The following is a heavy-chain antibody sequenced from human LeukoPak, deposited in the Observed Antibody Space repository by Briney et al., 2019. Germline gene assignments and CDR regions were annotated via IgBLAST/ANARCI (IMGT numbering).Heavy chain of an antibody. CDR3: AKMNVLTGYYTPNFDF. CDR1: GFTFSSYG. Sequence: PGGSLRLSCAASGFTFSSYGMSWVRQAPRKGLEWVSVVSGSGSSTDYADSVKGRFTISRDNSKNTLYLQMSSLSAEDTAVYHCAKMNVLTGYYTPNFDFWGQGTLVTVSS. CDR2: VSGSGSST. V-gene: IGHV3-23*01. D-gene: IGHD3-9*01. J-gene: IGHJ4*02.